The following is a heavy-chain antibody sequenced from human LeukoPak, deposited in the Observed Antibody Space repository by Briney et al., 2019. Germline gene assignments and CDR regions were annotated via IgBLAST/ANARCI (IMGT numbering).Heavy chain of an antibody. CDR3: ARMDSSGYYPVDY. J-gene: IGHJ4*02. Sequence: AETLSLTCTVSGGSISSYYWGWIRQPPGKGLEWIGYIYYSGSTNYNPSLKSRVTISVDTSKNQFSLKLSSVTAADTAVYYCARMDSSGYYPVDYWGQGTLVTVS. D-gene: IGHD3-22*01. CDR1: GGSISSYY. CDR2: IYYSGST. V-gene: IGHV4-59*01.